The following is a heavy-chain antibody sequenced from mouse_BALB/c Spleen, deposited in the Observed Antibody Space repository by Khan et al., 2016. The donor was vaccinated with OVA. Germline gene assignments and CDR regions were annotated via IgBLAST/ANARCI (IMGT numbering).Heavy chain of an antibody. V-gene: IGHV3-2*02. Sequence: VQLQQSGPGLVKPSQSLSLTCTVTGYSITSGYGWNWIRQFPGNKLEWMGYISYSGSTNYNPSLKSRISITRDTSKNQFFLQLNSVTTEDTATYYCARTARLKYWGQGTTLTVSS. D-gene: IGHD3-3*01. CDR3: ARTARLKY. CDR2: ISYSGST. J-gene: IGHJ2*01. CDR1: GYSITSGYG.